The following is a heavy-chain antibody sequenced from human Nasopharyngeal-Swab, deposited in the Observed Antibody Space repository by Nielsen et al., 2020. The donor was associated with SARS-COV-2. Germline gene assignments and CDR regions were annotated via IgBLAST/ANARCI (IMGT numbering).Heavy chain of an antibody. CDR3: ARDPYSGNAFDT. D-gene: IGHD6-13*01. V-gene: IGHV3-21*01. J-gene: IGHJ3*02. Sequence: WIRQPPGKGLEWVSSISSSSSYIYYADSVKGRFTISRDNAKNSLYLQMNSLRAEDTAVYYCARDPYSGNAFDTWGQGTMVTVSS. CDR2: ISSSSSYI.